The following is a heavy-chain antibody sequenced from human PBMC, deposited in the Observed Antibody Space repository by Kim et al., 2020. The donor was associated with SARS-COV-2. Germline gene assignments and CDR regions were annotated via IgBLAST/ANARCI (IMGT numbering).Heavy chain of an antibody. V-gene: IGHV4-31*03. CDR2: IYYSGST. Sequence: SETLSLTCTVSGGSISSGGYYWSWIRQHPGKGLEWIGYIYYSGSTYYNPSLKSRVTISVDTSKNQFSLKLSSVTAADTAVYYCARGRDYYDSSGLPPAWFDPWGQGTLVTVSS. CDR3: ARGRDYYDSSGLPPAWFDP. J-gene: IGHJ5*02. CDR1: GGSISSGGYY. D-gene: IGHD3-22*01.